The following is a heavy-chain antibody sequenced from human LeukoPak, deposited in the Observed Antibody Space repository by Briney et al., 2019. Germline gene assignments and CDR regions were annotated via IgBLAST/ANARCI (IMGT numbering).Heavy chain of an antibody. J-gene: IGHJ4*02. CDR2: ITGSSSHS. CDR3: ASLMTPVTIRDF. Sequence: NPGGSLRLSCAASGFTFSSNSTSWVRQAPGKGLEWVSSITGSSSHSYYAASVKGRFTISRDNAKNSLYLQMNGLRAEDTSVYFCASLMTPVTIRDFWGQGTPVTVSS. CDR1: GFTFSSNS. D-gene: IGHD4-11*01. V-gene: IGHV3-21*01.